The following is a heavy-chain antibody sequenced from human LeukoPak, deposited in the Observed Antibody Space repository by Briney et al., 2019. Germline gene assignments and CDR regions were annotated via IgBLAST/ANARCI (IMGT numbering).Heavy chain of an antibody. D-gene: IGHD5-18*01. Sequence: SVKVSCKASGGTFSSYASSWVRQAPGQGLEWMGRIIPILGIANYAQKFQGRVTITADKSTSTAYMELSSLRSEDTAVYYCARIQGGYSYGLSPPNFDYWGQGTLVTVSS. CDR1: GGTFSSYA. V-gene: IGHV1-69*04. CDR3: ARIQGGYSYGLSPPNFDY. CDR2: IIPILGIA. J-gene: IGHJ4*02.